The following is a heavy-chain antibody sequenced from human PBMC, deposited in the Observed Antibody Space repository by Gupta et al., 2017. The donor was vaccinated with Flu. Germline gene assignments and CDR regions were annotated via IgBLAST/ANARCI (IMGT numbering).Heavy chain of an antibody. CDR3: ARASGQLEILDY. V-gene: IGHV4-59*01. CDR1: GGSISSYY. D-gene: IGHD6-6*01. Sequence: QVQLQESGPGLVKPSETLSLTCTVSGGSISSYYWSWIRQPPGKGLEWIGYIYYSGSTNYNPSLKSRVTISVDTSKNQFSLKLRSVTAADTAVYYCARASGQLEILDYWGQGTLVTVSS. CDR2: IYYSGST. J-gene: IGHJ4*02.